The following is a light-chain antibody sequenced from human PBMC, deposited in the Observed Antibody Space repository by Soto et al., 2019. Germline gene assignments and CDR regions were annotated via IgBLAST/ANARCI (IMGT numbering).Light chain of an antibody. Sequence: QSALTQPPSASGSPGQSVTISCTGTSSDVGGYNYVSWYQHHPGKAPKLMIYDVSKRPSGVPDRFSASKSGNTASLTVSGLQAEDEADYYCSSYAGTNNWVFGGGTQLTVL. J-gene: IGLJ2*01. CDR3: SSYAGTNNWV. CDR2: DVS. V-gene: IGLV2-8*01. CDR1: SSDVGGYNY.